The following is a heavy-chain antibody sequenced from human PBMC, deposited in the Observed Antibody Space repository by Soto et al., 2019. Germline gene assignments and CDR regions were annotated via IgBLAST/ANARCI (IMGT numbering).Heavy chain of an antibody. D-gene: IGHD6-19*01. CDR3: VRDRALDSSGHWFDT. CDR1: GGSISSGDYY. Sequence: PSETLSLTCTVSGGSISSGDYYWTWIRQHPGRGLEWIGYIYHIGSPYYNPSLESRVTISLDTSKNQFSLNLTSVTAADTAIYYCVRDRALDSSGHWFDTWGQGTLVTVSS. CDR2: IYHIGSP. J-gene: IGHJ5*02. V-gene: IGHV4-31*03.